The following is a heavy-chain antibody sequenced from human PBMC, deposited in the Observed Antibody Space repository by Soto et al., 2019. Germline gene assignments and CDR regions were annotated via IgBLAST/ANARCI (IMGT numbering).Heavy chain of an antibody. D-gene: IGHD3-22*01. V-gene: IGHV4-59*08. CDR2: IYYSGTA. Sequence: QVQLQESGPGLVKPSETLSLTCTVSGGSLSPNYWTWIRQPPGKGLEWIAYIYYSGTATYNPSLNSRVAISLHMSKNQISLTLSSVTAADTAVYYCARLGAYYQSRDPWGQGTLVTVSS. J-gene: IGHJ5*02. CDR3: ARLGAYYQSRDP. CDR1: GGSLSPNY.